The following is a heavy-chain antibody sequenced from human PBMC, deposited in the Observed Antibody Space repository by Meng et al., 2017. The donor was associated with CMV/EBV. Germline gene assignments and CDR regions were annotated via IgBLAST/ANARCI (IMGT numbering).Heavy chain of an antibody. D-gene: IGHD6-19*01. CDR2: ISASGSGTGST. V-gene: IGHV3-23*01. Sequence: GGSLRLSCAAPGFTFSNYAMSWVRQAPGKGLEWVSGISASGSGTGSTHYADSVKGRFTISRDNSKNTLYLQMNSLRAEDTALYYCAKRSQWLLGLYYYYGLDVWGQGTTVTVSS. CDR3: AKRSQWLLGLYYYYGLDV. CDR1: GFTFSNYA. J-gene: IGHJ6*02.